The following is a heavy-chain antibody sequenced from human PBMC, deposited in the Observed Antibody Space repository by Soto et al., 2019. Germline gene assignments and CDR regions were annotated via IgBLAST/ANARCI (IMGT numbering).Heavy chain of an antibody. CDR1: GFTFSSYA. V-gene: IGHV3-23*01. Sequence: GGSLRLSCAASGFTFSSYAMSWVRQAPGKGLEWVSAISGSGGSTYYADSVKGRFTISRDNSKNTLYLQMNSLRAEDTAVYYCARYRAAGYCSGGSCSKNWFDPWGQGTLVTVS. CDR2: ISGSGGST. J-gene: IGHJ5*02. CDR3: ARYRAAGYCSGGSCSKNWFDP. D-gene: IGHD2-15*01.